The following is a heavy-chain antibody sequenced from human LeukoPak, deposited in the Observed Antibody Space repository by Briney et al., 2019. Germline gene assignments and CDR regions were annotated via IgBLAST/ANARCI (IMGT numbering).Heavy chain of an antibody. J-gene: IGHJ5*02. Sequence: KPSETLSLTCAVSGGSLTTGASLTNAHWFSWVRQPPGKGLEWIGEIYRPATTNYNPSLNSRVTISLDTSKNQFSLKLSSVTAADTAVYYCARENVMVRGVSNWFDPWGQGTLVTVSS. CDR2: IYRPATT. V-gene: IGHV4-4*02. CDR3: ARENVMVRGVSNWFDP. D-gene: IGHD3-10*01. CDR1: GGSLTTGASLTNAHW.